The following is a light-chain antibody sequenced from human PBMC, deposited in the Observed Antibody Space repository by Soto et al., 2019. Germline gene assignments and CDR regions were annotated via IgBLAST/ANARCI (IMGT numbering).Light chain of an antibody. CDR1: SSDVGGYNY. CDR2: EVS. V-gene: IGLV2-14*01. J-gene: IGLJ2*01. CDR3: SSYTSSSTLVV. Sequence: QSVLTQPASVSGSPGQSITISCTGTSSDVGGYNYVSWYQQHPGKAPKVMIYEVSNRPSGVSSRFSGSKSGNTASLTISGLQAEDEAEYYCSSYTSSSTLVVFGGGTKLTVL.